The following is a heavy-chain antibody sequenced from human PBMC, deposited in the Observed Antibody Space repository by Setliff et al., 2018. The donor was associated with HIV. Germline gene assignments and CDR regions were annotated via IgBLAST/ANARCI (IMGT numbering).Heavy chain of an antibody. Sequence: SETLSLTCTVSGYSISSGYYWGWIRQPAGKGLEWIGRIYTSGSTNYNPSLKSRVTISVDTSKNQFSLKLSSVTAADTAVYYCARDGRDRTTVTIYSLYGMDVWGQGTTVTVSS. CDR1: GYSISSGYY. CDR2: IYTSGST. CDR3: ARDGRDRTTVTIYSLYGMDV. V-gene: IGHV4-61*02. J-gene: IGHJ6*02. D-gene: IGHD4-17*01.